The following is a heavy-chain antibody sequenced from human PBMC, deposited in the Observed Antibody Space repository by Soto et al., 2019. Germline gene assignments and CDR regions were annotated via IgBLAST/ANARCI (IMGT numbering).Heavy chain of an antibody. CDR3: AILSIS. CDR2: INPDGTST. D-gene: IGHD3-3*01. J-gene: IGHJ5*02. CDR1: GVTISTHW. Sequence: LRLSCVASGVTISTHWMNWVRQVPGKGPVWVSNINPDGTSTNYADSVKGRFTVSRDNAKNTLYLQMNGLGVEDTAVYYCAILSISWGRGTLVTVSS. V-gene: IGHV3-74*01.